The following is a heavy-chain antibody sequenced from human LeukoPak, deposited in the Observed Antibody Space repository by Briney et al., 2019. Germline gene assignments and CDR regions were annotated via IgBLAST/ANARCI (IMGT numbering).Heavy chain of an antibody. J-gene: IGHJ4*02. D-gene: IGHD5-12*01. CDR1: VGSISSSNYY. Sequence: SETLSLTCTVSVGSISSSNYYWGWIRQPPGKGLEWIGYIFNSGSTYYNPSLKSRFTILVETSKNQCSLKLSSVTAADTAVYYCARDRHKLVDIVAGILDYWGQGTLVTVSS. CDR2: IFNSGST. CDR3: ARDRHKLVDIVAGILDY. V-gene: IGHV4-39*07.